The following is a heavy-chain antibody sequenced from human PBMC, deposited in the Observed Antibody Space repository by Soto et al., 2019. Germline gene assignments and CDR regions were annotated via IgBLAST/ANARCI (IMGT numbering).Heavy chain of an antibody. CDR3: ASGRYDASGYFDY. CDR2: ITPFNGNT. D-gene: IGHD3-22*01. Sequence: SVQVSCKGSGNTFPYVYLHWVRQAPGQALEWMGWITPFNGNTKYPQKFQDRVTFTGDKSLNTAYMELSSLRSDDTAMFYCASGRYDASGYFDYWGQGTLVTVSS. CDR1: GNTFPYVY. V-gene: IGHV1-45*02. J-gene: IGHJ4*02.